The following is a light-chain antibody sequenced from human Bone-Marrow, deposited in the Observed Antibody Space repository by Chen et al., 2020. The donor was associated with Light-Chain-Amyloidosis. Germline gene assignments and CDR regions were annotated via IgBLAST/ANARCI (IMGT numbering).Light chain of an antibody. CDR1: NIGSTS. Sequence: SYVLPQPSSVSVAPGQTATIACGGNNIGSTSVHWYQQTPGQAPLLVVYDDSDRPSGIPERLSGSKSGNTATLTIRRVESGDEADYYCQVWDMSSDRPVFGGGTKLTVL. CDR2: DDS. J-gene: IGLJ3*02. CDR3: QVWDMSSDRPV. V-gene: IGLV3-21*02.